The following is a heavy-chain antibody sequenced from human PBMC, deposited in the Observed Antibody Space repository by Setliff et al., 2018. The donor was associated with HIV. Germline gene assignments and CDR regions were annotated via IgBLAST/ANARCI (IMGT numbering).Heavy chain of an antibody. CDR2: IYSDDYT. Sequence: GGSLRLSCAASGFNVNNKYMSWVRQAPGKGLEWVSIIYSDDYTKYADSLKGRFTISRDNPKNSVYLQMSGLRVEDTAVYYCARDPHYYDSSGYYSMFDIWGQGTVVTVSS. V-gene: IGHV3-66*01. J-gene: IGHJ3*02. CDR3: ARDPHYYDSSGYYSMFDI. CDR1: GFNVNNKY. D-gene: IGHD3-22*01.